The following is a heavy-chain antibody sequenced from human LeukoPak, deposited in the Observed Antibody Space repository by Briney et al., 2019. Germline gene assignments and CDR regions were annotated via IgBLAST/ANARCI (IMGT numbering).Heavy chain of an antibody. Sequence: GGSLRLSCAASGFTVSSSYMSWVRQAPGKGLEWVSIIYSGGSTYYADSVKGRFTISRDNAKNTLYLQMNSLRAEDTAVYYCAREVATSFDYWGQGTLVTVSS. V-gene: IGHV3-66*01. CDR3: AREVATSFDY. CDR1: GFTVSSSY. D-gene: IGHD5-24*01. J-gene: IGHJ4*02. CDR2: IYSGGST.